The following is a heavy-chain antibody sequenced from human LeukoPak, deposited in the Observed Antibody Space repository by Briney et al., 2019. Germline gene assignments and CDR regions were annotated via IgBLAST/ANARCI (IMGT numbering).Heavy chain of an antibody. D-gene: IGHD5-12*01. Sequence: ASVKVSCKASGYTFTSCYMHWVRQAPGQGLEWMGIINPSGGSTSYAQKFQGRVTMTRDTSTSTVYMELSSLRSEDTAVYYCAREGGEWLRFGRFYFDYWGQGTLVTVSS. J-gene: IGHJ4*02. CDR2: INPSGGST. V-gene: IGHV1-46*01. CDR1: GYTFTSCY. CDR3: AREGGEWLRFGRFYFDY.